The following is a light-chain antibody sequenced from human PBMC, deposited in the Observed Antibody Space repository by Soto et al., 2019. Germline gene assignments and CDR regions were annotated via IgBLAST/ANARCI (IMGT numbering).Light chain of an antibody. CDR2: GTS. CDR3: QQYNNWPRT. J-gene: IGKJ1*01. CDR1: QSVTSN. Sequence: EIVLTQSPGTLSLSPGERVTLSCRASQSVTSNLAWYQQKPGQAPMLLIYGTSTRATGIPARFSGSGSGTEFTLTISSLQSEDFAVYYCQQYNNWPRTFGHGTKVDIK. V-gene: IGKV3-15*01.